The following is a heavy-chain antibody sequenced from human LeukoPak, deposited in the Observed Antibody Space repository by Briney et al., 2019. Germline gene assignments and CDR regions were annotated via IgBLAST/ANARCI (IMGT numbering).Heavy chain of an antibody. CDR2: IRSKAYGGTT. J-gene: IGHJ4*02. V-gene: IGHV3-49*03. Sequence: GGSLRLSCTASGFTFGDYAMSWFRQAPGKGLEWVGFIRSKAYGGTTEYAASVKGRFTISRDNSKNTLYLQMNSLRAEDTAVYYCARDYSEVGSGYYRDYWGQGTLVTVSS. CDR1: GFTFGDYA. CDR3: ARDYSEVGSGYYRDY. D-gene: IGHD3-22*01.